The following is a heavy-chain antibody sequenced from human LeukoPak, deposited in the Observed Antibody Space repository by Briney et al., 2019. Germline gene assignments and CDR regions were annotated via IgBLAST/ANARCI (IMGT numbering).Heavy chain of an antibody. CDR1: GYTFTTYD. V-gene: IGHV1-8*01. CDR2: MNPNSGNT. J-gene: IGHJ4*02. D-gene: IGHD3-10*01. Sequence: GASVKVSCKASGYTFTTYDLNWVRQATGQGLEWMGWMNPNSGNTGYAQKFQGSVTMTRNISITTAYMELSNLTSEDTAVYYCARRIRGAPTDYWGQGTLVTVYS. CDR3: ARRIRGAPTDY.